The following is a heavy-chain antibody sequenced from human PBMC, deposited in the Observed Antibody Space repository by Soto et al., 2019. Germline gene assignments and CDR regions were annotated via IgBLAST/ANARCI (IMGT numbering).Heavy chain of an antibody. D-gene: IGHD3-22*01. Sequence: GGSLRLSCAASGFTFSIYSMNWVRQAPGKGLEWVSYIMPGSSHIFYADSVKGRFTISRDNAKNSLYLQMNSLRAEDTALYYCARGPTYYYDSSGYFEYFQHWGQGTLVTVSS. J-gene: IGHJ1*01. CDR3: ARGPTYYYDSSGYFEYFQH. V-gene: IGHV3-48*01. CDR1: GFTFSIYS. CDR2: IMPGSSHI.